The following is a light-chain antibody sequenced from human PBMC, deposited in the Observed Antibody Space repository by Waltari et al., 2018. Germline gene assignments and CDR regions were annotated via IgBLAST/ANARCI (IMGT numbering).Light chain of an antibody. Sequence: EIVLTQSPGRLSSSPGERATLSCRASQSVSRALAWYQQKPGQAPRLLIFGASNRATGIPDRFSGSGSETDFSLTISRLEPEDFAVYYCQHYVRLPATFGRGTKVEIK. CDR2: GAS. V-gene: IGKV3-20*01. J-gene: IGKJ1*01. CDR3: QHYVRLPAT. CDR1: QSVSRA.